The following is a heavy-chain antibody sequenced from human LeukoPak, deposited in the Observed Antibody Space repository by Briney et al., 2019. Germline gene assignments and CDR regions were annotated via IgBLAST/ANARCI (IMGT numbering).Heavy chain of an antibody. CDR3: AKGLSRGGDAFDI. CDR1: GFTFSSYG. CDR2: ISGSGGST. Sequence: GALRLSCAASGFTFSSYGMSWVRPAPGKGLEWVSAISGSGGSTYYADSVKGRFTISRDNSKNTLYLQMNSLRAEDTAVYYCAKGLSRGGDAFDIWGQGTMVTVSS. J-gene: IGHJ3*02. V-gene: IGHV3-23*01.